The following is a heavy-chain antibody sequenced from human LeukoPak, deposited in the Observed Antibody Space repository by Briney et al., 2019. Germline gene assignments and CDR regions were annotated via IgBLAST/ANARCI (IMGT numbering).Heavy chain of an antibody. Sequence: GGSLRLSCAASGFTFSSYAMSWVRQAPGKGLEWVSAISGSGGSTYYADSVKGRFTISRDNSKNTLYLQMNSLRAEDTAVHYCAKEDYDILTGYYWGGGVGMDVWGQGTTVTVSS. CDR2: ISGSGGST. D-gene: IGHD3-9*01. V-gene: IGHV3-23*01. CDR1: GFTFSSYA. J-gene: IGHJ6*02. CDR3: AKEDYDILTGYYWGGGVGMDV.